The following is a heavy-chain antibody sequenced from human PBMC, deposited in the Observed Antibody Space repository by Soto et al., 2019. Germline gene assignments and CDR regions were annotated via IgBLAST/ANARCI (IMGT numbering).Heavy chain of an antibody. D-gene: IGHD3-22*01. CDR1: GYTFTSYG. J-gene: IGHJ4*02. V-gene: IGHV1-18*01. CDR2: ISAHNGNT. CDR3: ATERYYYDDGLL. Sequence: QVQLVQSGAEVKKPGAAVKVSCKATGYTFTSYGISWVRQAPGQGLEWMGWISAHNGNTNYAQKFQGRATMTTDTATNTAYMELRSLRSDDTAVYYCATERYYYDDGLLWGQGTLVTVSS.